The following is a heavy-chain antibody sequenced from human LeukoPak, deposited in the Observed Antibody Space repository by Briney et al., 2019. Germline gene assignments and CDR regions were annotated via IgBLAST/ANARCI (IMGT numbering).Heavy chain of an antibody. CDR2: IDGDGSSR. J-gene: IGHJ6*02. CDR1: GFTFTSYW. V-gene: IGHV3-74*01. CDR3: ARILEGYFGLDV. D-gene: IGHD3-3*01. Sequence: PGGSLRLSCAASGFTFTSYWIHWVRHVPGKGLEWVSRIDGDGSSRSYADSVQGRFTISRDNGKKTVFLQMNSLSAGDTAVYYCARILEGYFGLDVWGQGTTVIVSS.